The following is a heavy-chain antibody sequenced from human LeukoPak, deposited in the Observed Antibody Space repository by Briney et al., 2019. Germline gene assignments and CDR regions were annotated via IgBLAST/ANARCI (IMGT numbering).Heavy chain of an antibody. D-gene: IGHD2-2*02. CDR1: GFTFSSYS. Sequence: GGSLRLSCAASGFTFSSYSMNWVRQAPGKGLEWVSSISSSSSYIYYADSVKGRFTISRDNAKNSLYLQMNSLRAEDTAVYYCASQASLLGYCSSTSCYTDYWGQGTLVTVSS. J-gene: IGHJ4*02. V-gene: IGHV3-21*01. CDR2: ISSSSSYI. CDR3: ASQASLLGYCSSTSCYTDY.